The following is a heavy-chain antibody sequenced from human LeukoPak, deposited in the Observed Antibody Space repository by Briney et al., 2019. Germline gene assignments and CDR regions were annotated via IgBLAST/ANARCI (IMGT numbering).Heavy chain of an antibody. J-gene: IGHJ4*02. CDR1: GFSLSTSGVG. D-gene: IGHD6-6*01. CDR3: ARDVFGAEYSSSFFLDY. CDR2: IYWDDDK. V-gene: IGHV2-5*02. Sequence: SGPTLVNPTQTLTLTCTFSGFSLSTSGVGVGWIRQPPGKALEWLALIYWDDDKRYSPSLKSRLTITKDTSKNQVVLTMTNMDPVDTATYYCARDVFGAEYSSSFFLDYWGQGTLVTVSS.